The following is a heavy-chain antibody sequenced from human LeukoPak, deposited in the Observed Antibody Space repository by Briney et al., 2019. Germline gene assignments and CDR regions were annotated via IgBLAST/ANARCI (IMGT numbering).Heavy chain of an antibody. CDR2: IWFDGTEN. Sequence: PGGSLRLSCEASGFTFSSYGIHWVRQAPAKGLEWVAVIWFDGTENYYGDSVQGRFAISRSNSNNTVHLQMTRLRADDTAVYYCAKVGEFETFGGNSDWYFDLWGRGTLVTVSS. CDR3: AKVGEFETFGGNSDWYFDL. CDR1: GFTFSSYG. D-gene: IGHD4-23*01. V-gene: IGHV3-33*03. J-gene: IGHJ2*01.